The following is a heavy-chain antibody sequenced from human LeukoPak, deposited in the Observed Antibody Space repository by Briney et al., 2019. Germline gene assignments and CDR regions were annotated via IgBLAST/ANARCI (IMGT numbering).Heavy chain of an antibody. CDR3: ARGSPYYSYYYYGMDV. CDR2: IYYSGTT. Sequence: SETLSLTCTVSGGSISSYYWSWIRQPPGKGLEWIGYIYYSGTTNYNPSLKSRVTISVDTSKNQFSLKLSSVTAADTAVYYCARGSPYYSYYYYGMDVWGQGTTVTVSS. V-gene: IGHV4-59*12. D-gene: IGHD1-26*01. J-gene: IGHJ6*02. CDR1: GGSISSYY.